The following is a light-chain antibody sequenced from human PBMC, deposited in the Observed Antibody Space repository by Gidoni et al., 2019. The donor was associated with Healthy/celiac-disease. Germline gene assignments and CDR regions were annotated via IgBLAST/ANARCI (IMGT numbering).Light chain of an antibody. Sequence: ETVLTQSPGTLSLSPGERATLSCRASLSVSSSYLAWYQQKPGQAPRLLIYGASSRATGIPGRFSGSGSGTDFTLTISRLEPEDFAVYYCQQYGSSRWTFGQGTKVEIK. CDR3: QQYGSSRWT. CDR2: GAS. V-gene: IGKV3-20*01. CDR1: LSVSSSY. J-gene: IGKJ1*01.